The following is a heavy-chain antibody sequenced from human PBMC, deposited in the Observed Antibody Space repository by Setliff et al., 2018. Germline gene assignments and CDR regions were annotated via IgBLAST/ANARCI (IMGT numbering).Heavy chain of an antibody. CDR2: ISYDGSNK. D-gene: IGHD6-19*01. J-gene: IGHJ6*02. CDR3: AKVDSSGWYVSLDPHHYYGMDV. Sequence: PGGSLRLSCAASGFTFSSYGMHWVRQAPGKGLEWVAVISYDGSNKYYADSVKGRFTISRDNSKNTLYLQMNSLRAEDTAVYYCAKVDSSGWYVSLDPHHYYGMDVWGQGTTVTVSS. CDR1: GFTFSSYG. V-gene: IGHV3-30*18.